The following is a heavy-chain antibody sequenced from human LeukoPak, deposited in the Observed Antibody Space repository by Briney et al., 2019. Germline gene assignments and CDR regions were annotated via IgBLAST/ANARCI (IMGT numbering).Heavy chain of an antibody. J-gene: IGHJ5*02. CDR3: ARDNLKTDYDSSEVWFDP. Sequence: SETLSLTCTVSGGSISSYYWSWIRQPPGKGLEWIGYIYYSGSTNYNPSLKSRVTISVDTSKNQFSLKLSSVTAADTAVYYCARDNLKTDYDSSEVWFDPWGQGTLVTVSS. V-gene: IGHV4-59*01. CDR2: IYYSGST. CDR1: GGSISSYY. D-gene: IGHD3-22*01.